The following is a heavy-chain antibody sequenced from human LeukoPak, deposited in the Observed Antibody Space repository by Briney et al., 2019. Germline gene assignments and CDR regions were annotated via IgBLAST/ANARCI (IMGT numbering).Heavy chain of an antibody. CDR2: IYYSGGT. CDR3: ARVYNYGDYKRIFDY. V-gene: IGHV4-59*08. Sequence: PSETLSLTCTVSGGSISSYYWSWIRQPPGKGLEWIGYIYYSGGTDYNPSLKSRVTISVDTSKNQFSLKLSSVTAADTAVYYCARVYNYGDYKRIFDYWGQGTLVTVSS. CDR1: GGSISSYY. D-gene: IGHD4-17*01. J-gene: IGHJ4*02.